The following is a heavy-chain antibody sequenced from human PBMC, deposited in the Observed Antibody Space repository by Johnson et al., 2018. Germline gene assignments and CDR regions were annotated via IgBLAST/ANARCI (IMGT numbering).Heavy chain of an antibody. J-gene: IGHJ3*01. CDR3: ASTVTDAFDC. Sequence: VQLVESGGGLVQPGGSLRLSCAASGFTFSSYSMNWVRQAPGKGLERVAYISSSSSTIYYADSWKGRFSISRDNAKNSLYLKMNSLRDEDTAVYYCASTVTDAFDCWVQGTMVTVSS. D-gene: IGHD4-11*01. CDR1: GFTFSSYS. CDR2: ISSSSSTI. V-gene: IGHV3-48*02.